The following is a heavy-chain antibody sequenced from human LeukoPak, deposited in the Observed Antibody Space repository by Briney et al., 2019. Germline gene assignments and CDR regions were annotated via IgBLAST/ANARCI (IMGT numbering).Heavy chain of an antibody. Sequence: PGGSLRLSCAAFGFTFSSYGMHWVRQAPGKGLEWVAVIWYDGSNKYYADSVKGRFTISRDNSKNTLYLQMNSLRAEDTAVYYCARGEWDLRDWGQGTPVIVSS. CDR2: IWYDGSNK. CDR1: GFTFSSYG. J-gene: IGHJ4*02. CDR3: ARGEWDLRD. D-gene: IGHD1-26*01. V-gene: IGHV3-33*01.